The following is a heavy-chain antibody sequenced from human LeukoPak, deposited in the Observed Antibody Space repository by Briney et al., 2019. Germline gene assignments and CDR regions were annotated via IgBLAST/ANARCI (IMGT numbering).Heavy chain of an antibody. CDR1: GYTFTGYY. CDR2: INPNSGGT. D-gene: IGHD5-12*01. CDR3: AREGGIGYDLSDY. J-gene: IGHJ4*02. Sequence: ASVKVSCKASGYTFTGYYMHWVRQAPGQGLEWMGWINPNSGGTDYAQKFQGRVTMTRDTSISTAYMELSRLRSEDAAMYYCAREGGIGYDLSDYWGQGTLVTVSS. V-gene: IGHV1-2*02.